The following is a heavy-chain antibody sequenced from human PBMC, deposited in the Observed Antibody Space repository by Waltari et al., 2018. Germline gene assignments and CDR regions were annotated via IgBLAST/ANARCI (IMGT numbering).Heavy chain of an antibody. J-gene: IGHJ1*01. CDR3: AKSSGWYSDAEYFQH. CDR2: KWDAGSNK. D-gene: IGHD6-19*01. V-gene: IGHV3-30*18. CDR1: GFTFSSYG. Sequence: QVQLVESGGGVVQPGRSLRLSCAASGFTFSSYGMHWVRQAPGKGLEWVAVKWDAGSNKYQSDSVKGRFTISRDNSKNTLYLQMNSLRAEDTAMYYCAKSSGWYSDAEYFQHWGQGTLVTVSS.